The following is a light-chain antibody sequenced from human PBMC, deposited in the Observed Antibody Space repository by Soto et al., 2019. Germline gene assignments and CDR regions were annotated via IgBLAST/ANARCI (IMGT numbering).Light chain of an antibody. Sequence: QSALPQHASVSGAPGQSITISCTGTSSDVGGYNYVSWYQQHPGKAPKLMIYEVSNRPSGVSNRFSGSKSGNTASLTISGLQSEDEADYYCSSYTSSSTVVFGGGTKLTVL. J-gene: IGLJ2*01. CDR2: EVS. CDR3: SSYTSSSTVV. V-gene: IGLV2-14*01. CDR1: SSDVGGYNY.